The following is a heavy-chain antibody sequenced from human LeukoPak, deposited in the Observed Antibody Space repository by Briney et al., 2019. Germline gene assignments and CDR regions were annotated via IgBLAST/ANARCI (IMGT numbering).Heavy chain of an antibody. D-gene: IGHD3-3*01. CDR3: ARDRITDFWSGYYTNYFDY. CDR2: INQDGSEK. CDR1: GFTFTTNW. J-gene: IGHJ4*02. V-gene: IGHV3-7*01. Sequence: GGSLRLSCAASGFTFTTNWMTWVRQATGKGLEWVATINQDGSEKYYVDSVKGRFTISRDNAKNSLFLQMNSLRAEDTAVYYCARDRITDFWSGYYTNYFDYWGQGTLVTVSS.